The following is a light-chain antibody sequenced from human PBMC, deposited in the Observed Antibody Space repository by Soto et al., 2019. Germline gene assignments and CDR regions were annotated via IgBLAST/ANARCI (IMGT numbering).Light chain of an antibody. CDR3: CSYAGSPRYV. CDR1: SSDVGGYNY. CDR2: DVS. J-gene: IGLJ1*01. Sequence: SALTQPRSVSGSPGQSVTISCTGTSSDVGGYNYVSWYQQHPGKAPKVMIYDVSERPSGVPDRFSGSKFGNTASLTISGLQAEDEADYYCCSYAGSPRYVLGTGTKLTVL. V-gene: IGLV2-11*01.